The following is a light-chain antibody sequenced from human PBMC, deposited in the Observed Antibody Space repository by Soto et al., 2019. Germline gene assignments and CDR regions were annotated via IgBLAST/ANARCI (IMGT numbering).Light chain of an antibody. V-gene: IGKV3-15*01. CDR3: QQYNNLPRT. Sequence: ETVMTQSPATLSVSPGEGATLSCRASQSVSSNLVWYQHRPGQAPRLLIYGASTRATDIPARFSGSGSGTEFTLTISSLQSDDYAVHYCQQYNNLPRTFGGGTKVDIK. CDR1: QSVSSN. J-gene: IGKJ4*01. CDR2: GAS.